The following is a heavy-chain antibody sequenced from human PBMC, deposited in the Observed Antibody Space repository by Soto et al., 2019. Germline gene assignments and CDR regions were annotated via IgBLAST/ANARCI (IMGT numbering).Heavy chain of an antibody. CDR3: ARDRHIVVVTATDY. Sequence: QVQLVESGGGVVQPGRSLRLSCAASGFTFSSYAMHWVRQAPGKGLEWVAVISYDGSNKYYAYSVKGRFTISRDNSKNTLYLQMNSLRAEDTAVYYCARDRHIVVVTATDYWGQGTLVTVSS. CDR1: GFTFSSYA. D-gene: IGHD2-21*02. CDR2: ISYDGSNK. J-gene: IGHJ4*02. V-gene: IGHV3-30-3*01.